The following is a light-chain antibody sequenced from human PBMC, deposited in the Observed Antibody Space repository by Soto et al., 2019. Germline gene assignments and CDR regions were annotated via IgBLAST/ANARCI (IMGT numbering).Light chain of an antibody. CDR1: QSVSSK. CDR2: GAS. V-gene: IGKV3D-15*01. Sequence: EIVMTQSPATLSVSPGEGATLSCRASQSVSSKLAWYQQKVGQTPRLLIHGASTRATGIAARFSGSGSGTEFTLTISGLQSEDFATYYCQQYNNWPVTFGGGTKVDIK. J-gene: IGKJ4*01. CDR3: QQYNNWPVT.